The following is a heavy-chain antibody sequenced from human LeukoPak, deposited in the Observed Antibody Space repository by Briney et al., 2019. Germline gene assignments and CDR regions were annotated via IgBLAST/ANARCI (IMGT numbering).Heavy chain of an antibody. V-gene: IGHV3-74*01. J-gene: IGHJ4*02. CDR2: INSDGSST. D-gene: IGHD3-10*01. CDR1: GFTFSSYW. Sequence: PGGSLRLSCAASGFTFSSYWVHWVRQAPGKGLVWVSRINSDGSSTSYADSVKGRFTISRDNAKNTLYLQMDSLRAEDTAVYYCAREGAAYYYAFFDYWGQGTLVTVSS. CDR3: AREGAAYYYAFFDY.